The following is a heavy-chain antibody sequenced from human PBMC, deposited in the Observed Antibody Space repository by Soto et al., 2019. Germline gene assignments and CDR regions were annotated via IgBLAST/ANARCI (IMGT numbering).Heavy chain of an antibody. D-gene: IGHD6-6*01. J-gene: IGHJ6*02. CDR2: ISSSGSTI. V-gene: IGHV3-48*03. CDR1: GFTFSSYE. CDR3: ARGGIAARLYGMDV. Sequence: PGGSLRLSCAASGFTFSSYEMNWVRQAPGKGLEWVSYISSSGSTIYCADSVKGRFTISRDNAKNSLYLQMNSLRAEDTAVYYCARGGIAARLYGMDVWGQGTTVTVSS.